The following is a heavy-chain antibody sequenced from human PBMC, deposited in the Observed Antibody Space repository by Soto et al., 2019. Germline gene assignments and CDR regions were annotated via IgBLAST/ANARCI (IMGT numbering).Heavy chain of an antibody. J-gene: IGHJ4*02. Sequence: PSAILSLACTVSGGSISSYYWSWIRQPPGKGLEWIAYIYYSGSTNYNPSLKSRVTISVDRSNNQFSLEVSSLTAADTAVYYCARGSYYFDYWGQGTLVTVSS. CDR2: IYYSGST. V-gene: IGHV4-59*01. CDR3: ARGSYYFDY. CDR1: GGSISSYY.